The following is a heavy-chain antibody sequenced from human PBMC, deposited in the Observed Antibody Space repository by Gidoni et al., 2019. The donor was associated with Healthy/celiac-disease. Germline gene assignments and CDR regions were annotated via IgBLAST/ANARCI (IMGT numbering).Heavy chain of an antibody. J-gene: IGHJ5*02. D-gene: IGHD4-17*01. CDR3: ASRVTVTNNWFDP. V-gene: IGHV4-4*02. Sequence: QVQLQESGQGLVKPSGTLSLTCAVSGGSITSSTWWNWVRQPPGQGLEWIGEIYYGGSTNYNPALKRRVTIAVDKSKNQFSRKLTSVTAADTAVYYCASRVTVTNNWFDPWGQGTLVTVSS. CDR1: GGSITSSTW. CDR2: IYYGGST.